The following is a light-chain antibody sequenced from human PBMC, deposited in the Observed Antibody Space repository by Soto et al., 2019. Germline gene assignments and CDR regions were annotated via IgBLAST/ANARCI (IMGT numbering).Light chain of an antibody. CDR1: HSLVYSDGNTY. J-gene: IGKJ5*01. Sequence: DVVMTQSPLSLPVTLGQPASISCRSTHSLVYSDGNTYLNWFQQRPGQSPRRLIYKVSDRDSGVPDRLSGSGSGSDFALKISRVEAEDVGVYYCMQGTHWPITFGQGTRLEIK. CDR2: KVS. CDR3: MQGTHWPIT. V-gene: IGKV2-30*01.